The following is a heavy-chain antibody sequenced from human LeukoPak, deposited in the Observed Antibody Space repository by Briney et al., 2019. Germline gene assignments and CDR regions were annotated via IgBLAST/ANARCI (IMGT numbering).Heavy chain of an antibody. CDR2: INHSGST. D-gene: IGHD6-19*01. J-gene: IGHJ4*02. V-gene: IGHV4-34*01. Sequence: SETLSLTCAVYGGSFSGYYWSWIRQPPGKGLEWIGEINHSGSTNYNPSLKSRVTISVDTSKNQFSLKLSSVTAADTAVYYCARGPIRSSQWLVTWKPGLDYWGQGTLVTVSS. CDR1: GGSFSGYY. CDR3: ARGPIRSSQWLVTWKPGLDY.